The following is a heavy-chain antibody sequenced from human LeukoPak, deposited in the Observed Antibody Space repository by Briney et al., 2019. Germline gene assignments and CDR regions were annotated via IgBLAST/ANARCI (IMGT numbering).Heavy chain of an antibody. CDR3: ARDRDYSSTDAFDI. CDR2: INPNSGGT. D-gene: IGHD4-11*01. V-gene: IGHV1-2*02. CDR1: GYTFSAYY. Sequence: GASVKVSCKASGYTFSAYYMHWVRQAPGEGLEWMGWINPNSGGTKYAQKFQGRVTKTRDTSISTAYMELSRLRSDDTAVYYCARDRDYSSTDAFDIWGQGTMVTVSS. J-gene: IGHJ3*02.